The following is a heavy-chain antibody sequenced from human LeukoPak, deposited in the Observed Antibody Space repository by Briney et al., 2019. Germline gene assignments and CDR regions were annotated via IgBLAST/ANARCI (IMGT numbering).Heavy chain of an antibody. CDR3: ARMVGSGFYFDY. CDR2: IYYSGST. D-gene: IGHD3-22*01. Sequence: PSETLSLTCTVSGGSISSYYWSWIRQPSGKGLEWIGYIYYSGSTNYNPSLKSRVTISVDTSKNQFSLKLSSVTAADTAVYYCARMVGSGFYFDYWGQGTLVSVSS. CDR1: GGSISSYY. J-gene: IGHJ4*02. V-gene: IGHV4-59*08.